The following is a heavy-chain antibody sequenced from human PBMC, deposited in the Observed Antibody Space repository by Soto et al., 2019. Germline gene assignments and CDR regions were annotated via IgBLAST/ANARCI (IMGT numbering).Heavy chain of an antibody. V-gene: IGHV1-69*13. Sequence: SVKVSCKAPGGTFSTYAISWVRQAPGQGLEWKGGIIPMFGTANYAQRFQDRVTITADESTNTVYMALSSLSSEDTAVYFCASGIQLWLRRINNGYSGWGQGTLVTVSS. CDR2: IIPMFGTA. CDR1: GGTFSTYA. CDR3: ASGIQLWLRRINNGYSG. J-gene: IGHJ4*02. D-gene: IGHD5-18*01.